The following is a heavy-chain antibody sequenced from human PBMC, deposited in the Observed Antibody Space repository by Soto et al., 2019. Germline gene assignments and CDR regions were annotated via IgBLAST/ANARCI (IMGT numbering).Heavy chain of an antibody. Sequence: PSETLSLTCTVSGGSISSGGYYWSWIRQHPGKGLEWIGYIYYSGSTYYNPSLKSRVTISVDTSKNQFSLKLSSATAADTAVYYCARGSQLWLLDYWGQGTLVTVSS. CDR3: ARGSQLWLLDY. D-gene: IGHD5-18*01. J-gene: IGHJ4*02. CDR2: IYYSGST. CDR1: GGSISSGGYY. V-gene: IGHV4-31*03.